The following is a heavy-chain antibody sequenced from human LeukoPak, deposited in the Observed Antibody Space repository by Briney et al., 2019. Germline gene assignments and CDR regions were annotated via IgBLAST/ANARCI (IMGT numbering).Heavy chain of an antibody. V-gene: IGHV4-39*01. CDR2: IYYSGTT. CDR3: ARQVSDYYYHYMDV. CDR1: GASISTSTYY. J-gene: IGHJ6*03. Sequence: SETLSLTCTVSGASISTSTYYWGWVRQPPGKGLEWNGNIYYSGTTYYNPSLKSRVTISEDTSRNRFSLMLSSVTAADTAIYFCARQVSDYYYHYMDVWGEGTTVIVSS.